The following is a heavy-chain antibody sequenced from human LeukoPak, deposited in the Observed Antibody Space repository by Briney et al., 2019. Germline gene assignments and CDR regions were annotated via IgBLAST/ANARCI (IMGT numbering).Heavy chain of an antibody. J-gene: IGHJ4*02. V-gene: IGHV1-69*13. CDR3: ARSRGSCYSCGDY. D-gene: IGHD2-15*01. Sequence: GASVKVSCKTSGYTFTSYYIHWVRQAPGQGLEWMGGIIPIFGTANYAQKFQGRVTITADETTSTAYMELSSLRSEDTAVYYCARSRGSCYSCGDYWGQGTLVTVSS. CDR1: GYTFTSYY. CDR2: IIPIFGTA.